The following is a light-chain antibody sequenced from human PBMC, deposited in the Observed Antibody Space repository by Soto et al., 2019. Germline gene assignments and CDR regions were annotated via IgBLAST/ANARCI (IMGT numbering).Light chain of an antibody. Sequence: EIVMTQSPATLSVSPGERATLSCRASQSVSTHLAWYQQKPGQGPRLLIYGASSRATGTPDRFSGSGSGTDFTLTINRLEPEDFALYYCQQYGSSPPTFGQGTKVDIK. CDR3: QQYGSSPPT. J-gene: IGKJ1*01. V-gene: IGKV3-20*01. CDR1: QSVSTH. CDR2: GAS.